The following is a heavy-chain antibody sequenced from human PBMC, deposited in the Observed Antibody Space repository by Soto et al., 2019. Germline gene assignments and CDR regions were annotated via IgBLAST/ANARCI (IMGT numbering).Heavy chain of an antibody. CDR3: ARAGPISGFPLRPLYGMDV. Sequence: PSETLSLTCTVSGGSISSYYWSWIRQPPGKGLEWIGYIYYSGSTNYNPSLKSRVTISVDTSKNQFSLKLSSVTAADTAVYYCARAGPISGFPLRPLYGMDVWGQGTTVPSP. CDR2: IYYSGST. J-gene: IGHJ6*02. V-gene: IGHV4-59*01. CDR1: GGSISSYY. D-gene: IGHD4-17*01.